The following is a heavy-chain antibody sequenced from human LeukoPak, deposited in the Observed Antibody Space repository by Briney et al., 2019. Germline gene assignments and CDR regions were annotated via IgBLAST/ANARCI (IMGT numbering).Heavy chain of an antibody. CDR1: GYTFTGYY. V-gene: IGHV1-2*02. Sequence: ASVKVSCTASGYTFTGYYMHWVRQAPGQGLEWMGWINPNSGGTNYAQKFQGRVTMTRDTSISTAYMELSRLRSDDTAVYYCARCAYCSGTSCCLGAFDYWGQGTLVTVSS. CDR3: ARCAYCSGTSCCLGAFDY. J-gene: IGHJ4*02. D-gene: IGHD2-2*01. CDR2: INPNSGGT.